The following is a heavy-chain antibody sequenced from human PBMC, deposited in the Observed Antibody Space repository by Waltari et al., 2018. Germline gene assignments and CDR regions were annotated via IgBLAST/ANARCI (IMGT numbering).Heavy chain of an antibody. Sequence: EVQLVESGGGLVKPGESLRLSCVGCGCPFNDAWMTWVRQAPGKGLEWVGRIKREIDGGTAEYVESVKDRFTISRDDSKNTLYLQMNSLKSEDSAVYFCVRESYSNDIWGRGTLVTVSS. CDR2: IKREIDGGTA. CDR3: VRESYSNDI. D-gene: IGHD5-18*01. J-gene: IGHJ4*02. V-gene: IGHV3-15*01. CDR1: GCPFNDAW.